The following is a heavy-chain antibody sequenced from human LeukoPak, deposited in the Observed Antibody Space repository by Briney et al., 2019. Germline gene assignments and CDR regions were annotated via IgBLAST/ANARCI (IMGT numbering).Heavy chain of an antibody. V-gene: IGHV3-21*01. CDR3: ARMMDTAMVPDY. J-gene: IGHJ4*02. Sequence: GGSLRLSCAASGFTFSSYSMNWVRQAPGKGLEWVSSISSSSGYIYYADSVKGRFTISRDNAKNSLYLQMNSLRAEDTAVYYCARMMDTAMVPDYWGQGTLVTVSS. D-gene: IGHD5-18*01. CDR1: GFTFSSYS. CDR2: ISSSSGYI.